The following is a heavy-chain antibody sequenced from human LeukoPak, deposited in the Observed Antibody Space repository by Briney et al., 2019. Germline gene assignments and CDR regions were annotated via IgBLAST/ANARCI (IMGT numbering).Heavy chain of an antibody. CDR3: ARGSVVVAATDNWFDP. D-gene: IGHD2-15*01. CDR2: ISTSSSYI. Sequence: GGSLRLSCTVSGFTVSSNSMSWVRQAPGKGLEWVSSISTSSSYIYYADSVKGRFTISRDNAKNSLYLQMNSLRAEDTAVYYCARGSVVVAATDNWFDPWGQGTLVTVSS. CDR1: GFTVSSNS. V-gene: IGHV3-21*01. J-gene: IGHJ5*02.